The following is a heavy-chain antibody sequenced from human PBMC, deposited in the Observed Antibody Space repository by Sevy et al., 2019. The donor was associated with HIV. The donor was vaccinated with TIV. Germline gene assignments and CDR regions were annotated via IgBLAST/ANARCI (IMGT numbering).Heavy chain of an antibody. CDR3: ASLELLDAFDI. V-gene: IGHV3-30-3*01. Sequence: GGSLGLSCAASGFTFSSYAMHWVRQAPGKGLEWVAVISYDGSNKYYADSVKGRFTISRDNSKNTLYLQMNSLRAEDTAVYYCASLELLDAFDIWGQGTMVTVSS. CDR1: GFTFSSYA. J-gene: IGHJ3*02. CDR2: ISYDGSNK. D-gene: IGHD1-26*01.